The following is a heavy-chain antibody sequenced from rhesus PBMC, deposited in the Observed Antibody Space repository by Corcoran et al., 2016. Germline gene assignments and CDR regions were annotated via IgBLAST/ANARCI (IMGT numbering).Heavy chain of an antibody. CDR2: INSGGGST. J-gene: IGHJ6*01. V-gene: IGHV3-103*01. CDR3: AKVDTVTTNALDS. CDR1: GFTFKTYA. Sequence: EVQLVETGGDLVQPGGSLRLSCAAPGFTFKTYAMHWVRQAPGKGLEWMSVINSGGGSTYYADPVKGRFTISIDNSKNTLSLQMNSLRGEDTAVYYCAKVDTVTTNALDSWGQGVVVTVSS. D-gene: IGHD4-23*01.